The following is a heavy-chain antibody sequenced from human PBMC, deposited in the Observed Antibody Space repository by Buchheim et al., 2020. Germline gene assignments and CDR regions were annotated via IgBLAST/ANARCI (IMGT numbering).Heavy chain of an antibody. V-gene: IGHV3-30-3*01. CDR1: GFTFSTYT. J-gene: IGHJ6*02. Sequence: QVQLVESGGGVVQPGRSLRLSCAASGFTFSTYTMHWVRQAPGKGLEWVAVISYDGSNKYYADSVKGRFTISRDNSKTTLYLQMNSLETEDTAVYYCARPTYYYYGMDVWGQGTT. CDR3: ARPTYYYYGMDV. CDR2: ISYDGSNK.